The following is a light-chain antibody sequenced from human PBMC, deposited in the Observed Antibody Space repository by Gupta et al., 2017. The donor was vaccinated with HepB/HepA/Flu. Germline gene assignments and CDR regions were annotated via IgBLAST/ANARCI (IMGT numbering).Light chain of an antibody. CDR2: WAS. Sequence: DIVMTQSPDSLAVSLGEGATINCQSSESDLYSHNHKIYLAWYQQKPGQPPKLLIDWASTRDSGVPDRFSGSGSGTEFTLTISSLQAEDVAVYYCQQYYRTPLTFGPGTKVDIK. CDR3: QQYYRTPLT. V-gene: IGKV4-1*01. CDR1: ESDLYSHNHKIY. J-gene: IGKJ3*01.